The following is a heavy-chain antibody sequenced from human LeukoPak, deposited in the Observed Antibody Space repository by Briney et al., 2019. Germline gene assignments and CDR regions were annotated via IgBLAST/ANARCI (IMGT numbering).Heavy chain of an antibody. D-gene: IGHD7-27*01. CDR2: IYYSGST. CDR1: GGSISSYF. CDR3: ARHREDWGFDS. J-gene: IGHJ4*02. Sequence: PSETLSLTCTVSGGSISSYFWNWIRQPPGTGVEWIGYIYYSGSTNYNPSLNSRVTISVDTSKNQFSLKLSSVTAADTAVYYCARHREDWGFDSWGQGTLVTVSS. V-gene: IGHV4-59*08.